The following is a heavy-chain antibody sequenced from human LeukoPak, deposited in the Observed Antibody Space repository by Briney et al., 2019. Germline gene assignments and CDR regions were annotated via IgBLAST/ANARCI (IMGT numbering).Heavy chain of an antibody. CDR2: INTNTGNP. J-gene: IGHJ6*03. V-gene: IGHV7-4-1*02. D-gene: IGHD5-24*01. CDR3: ARTERDGYKAQRAGIGHYYYYYMDV. Sequence: ASVKVSCKASGYTFTSYAMNWVRQAPGQGLEWMGWINTNTGNPTYAQGFTGRFVFSLDTSVSTAYLQISSLKAEDTAVYYCARTERDGYKAQRAGIGHYYYYYMDVWGKGTTVTVSS. CDR1: GYTFTSYA.